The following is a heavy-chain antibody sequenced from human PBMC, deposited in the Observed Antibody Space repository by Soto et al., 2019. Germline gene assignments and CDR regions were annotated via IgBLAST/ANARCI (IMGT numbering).Heavy chain of an antibody. V-gene: IGHV3-33*01. CDR3: ARLYCIATSCYSVGAFDS. J-gene: IGHJ3*02. D-gene: IGHD2-2*01. CDR2: IWFDGSDK. CDR1: GFTFSSYG. Sequence: QVQLVESVGGVVQPGRSLRLSCAASGFTFSSYGMHWVRQAPGKGLEWVALIWFDGSDKYYTESVKGRFTISRDNSKSTLYLQMNSLRAEDTALYYCARLYCIATSCYSVGAFDSRGPGTMVTVSS.